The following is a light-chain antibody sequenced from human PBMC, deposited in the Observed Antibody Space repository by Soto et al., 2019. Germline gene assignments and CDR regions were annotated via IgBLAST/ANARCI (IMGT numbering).Light chain of an antibody. CDR3: HQYGSSPPT. V-gene: IGKV3-15*01. CDR1: QNIYSN. CDR2: RAS. Sequence: IVITQSPATLSVSPGERATFSCRASQNIYSNIAWYQQRPGQAPRLLIYRASTRATGVPARFSGSGSGTEFTLTISRLEPEDFAVYYCHQYGSSPPTFGQGTKVDIK. J-gene: IGKJ1*01.